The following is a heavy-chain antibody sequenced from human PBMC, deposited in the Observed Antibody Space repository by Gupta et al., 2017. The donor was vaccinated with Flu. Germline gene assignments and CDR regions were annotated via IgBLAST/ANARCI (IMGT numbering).Heavy chain of an antibody. CDR2: IYSSGTNM. CDR3: ARDPSYCSDPRCYTKTQYDYYYMDG. D-gene: IGHD2-2*02. V-gene: IGHV3-48*03. J-gene: IGHJ6*03. Sequence: WVRQAPGKGLEWVSYIYSSGTNMKYADSVKCRFTISRDNAKNSLYLQMESLRVEDTAVYYCARDPSYCSDPRCYTKTQYDYYYMDGWGKGTAVTVFS.